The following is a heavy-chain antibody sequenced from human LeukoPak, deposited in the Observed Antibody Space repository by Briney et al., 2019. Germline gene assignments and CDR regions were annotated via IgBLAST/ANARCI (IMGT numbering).Heavy chain of an antibody. J-gene: IGHJ4*02. V-gene: IGHV4-34*01. CDR3: ARDPTTMVTTPYYFDD. CDR2: INHSGNT. CDR1: GGSFIGYH. Sequence: SETLSLTCAVSGGSFIGYHWNWIRQPPGKGLEWIGEINHSGNTNYNPSLKSRVTISIDTSKNQFSLKLRSLTAADTAVYYCARDPTTMVTTPYYFDDWGQGTLVTVSS. D-gene: IGHD4-23*01.